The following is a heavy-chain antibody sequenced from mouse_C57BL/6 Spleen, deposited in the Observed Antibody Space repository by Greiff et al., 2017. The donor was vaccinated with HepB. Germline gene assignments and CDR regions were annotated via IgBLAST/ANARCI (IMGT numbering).Heavy chain of an antibody. CDR1: GYAFSSYW. D-gene: IGHD2-5*01. Sequence: QVQLQQSGAELVKPGASVKISCKASGYAFSSYWMNWVKQRPGKGLEWIGQIYPGDGDTNYNGKFKGKATLTADKSSSTAYMQLSSLPSEDSAVYFCAHSNYGKDGFAYWGQGTLVTVSA. V-gene: IGHV1-80*01. J-gene: IGHJ3*01. CDR2: IYPGDGDT. CDR3: AHSNYGKDGFAY.